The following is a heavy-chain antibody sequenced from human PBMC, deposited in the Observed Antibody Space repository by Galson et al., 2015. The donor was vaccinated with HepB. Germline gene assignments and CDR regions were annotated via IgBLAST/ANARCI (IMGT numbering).Heavy chain of an antibody. J-gene: IGHJ5*02. CDR2: ITGSADGS. V-gene: IGHV3-23*01. D-gene: IGHD1-1*01. CDR3: AKSKIFPALEPRLNWFDP. CDR1: GFTFSSYA. Sequence: SLRLSCAASGFTFSSYAMSWVRQAPGKGLDWVSTITGSADGSYYADSVKGRFTISRDNSKSTVYLQMNSLRAEDTAVYYCAKSKIFPALEPRLNWFDPWGQGTLVTVSS.